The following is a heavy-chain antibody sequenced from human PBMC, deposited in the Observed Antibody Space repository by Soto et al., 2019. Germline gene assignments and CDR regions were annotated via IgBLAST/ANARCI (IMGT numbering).Heavy chain of an antibody. V-gene: IGHV3-23*01. CDR2: IRGSGDST. J-gene: IGHJ4*02. CDR1: GFTFRTYA. Sequence: EVQLLESGGGLVQPGGSLSPSCAASGFTFRTYAMTWVRQAPGKGLEWVSTIRGSGDSTYYADSVKGRITISRDNSKNTMYLQMNSLEAEDTAVYFCAKGGFTSYFDYWGQGILVTVSS. D-gene: IGHD5-12*01. CDR3: AKGGFTSYFDY.